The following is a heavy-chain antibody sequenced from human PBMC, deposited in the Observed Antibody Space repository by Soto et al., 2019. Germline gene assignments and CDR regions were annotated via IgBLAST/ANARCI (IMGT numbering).Heavy chain of an antibody. CDR2: AHHSGST. Sequence: GTLSLTCTVSGDSMSSSNWWNWVRQPPGKGLEWIGEAHHSGSTYYNPSLKSRVTISVDRSKNQFSLKLSSVTAADTAVYYCARVPGPWGQGTLVTVSS. CDR1: GDSMSSSNW. CDR3: ARVPGP. V-gene: IGHV4-4*02. J-gene: IGHJ5*02.